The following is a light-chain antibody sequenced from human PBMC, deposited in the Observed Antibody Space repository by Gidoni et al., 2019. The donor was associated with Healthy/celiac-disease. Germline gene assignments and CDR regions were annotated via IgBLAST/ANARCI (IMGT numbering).Light chain of an antibody. CDR1: QSISSY. V-gene: IGKV1-39*01. CDR2: AAS. J-gene: IGKJ1*01. CDR3: QQSYSFRT. Sequence: DIQMTQSPSSLSASVEDRVTITCRASQSISSYLNWYQQKPGKAPKLLIYAASSLQSGVPSRFSGSGSGTDFTLTISSLQPEDFATYYCQQSYSFRTFGQGTKVEIK.